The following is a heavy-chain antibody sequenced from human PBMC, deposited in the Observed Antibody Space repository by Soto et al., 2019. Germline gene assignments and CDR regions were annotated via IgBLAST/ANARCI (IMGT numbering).Heavy chain of an antibody. V-gene: IGHV4-34*01. CDR2: INHSGRV. CDR1: GGSFSGHC. D-gene: IGHD3-22*01. CDR3: STRAYDTNGYYRFDP. Sequence: SATLSLTCAVYGGSFSGHCWTWIRQSAGRGLEWIGDINHSGRVNYSPSLKSRVTISLDTSKNQFSLTLSAVTAADTAMYYCSTRAYDTNGYYRFDPWGQGTLVT. J-gene: IGHJ5*01.